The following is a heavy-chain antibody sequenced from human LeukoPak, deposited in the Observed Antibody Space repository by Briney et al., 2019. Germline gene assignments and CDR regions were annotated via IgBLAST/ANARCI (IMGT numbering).Heavy chain of an antibody. Sequence: SETLSLTCTVSGGSISSCYWSWIRQPPGKGLEWIGYIYYSGSTNYNPSLKSRVTISVDTSKNQFSLKLSSVTAADTAVYYCARHDREAVAGSYYYYGMDVWGQGTTVTVSS. V-gene: IGHV4-59*08. CDR1: GGSISSCY. CDR2: IYYSGST. CDR3: ARHDREAVAGSYYYYGMDV. J-gene: IGHJ6*02. D-gene: IGHD6-19*01.